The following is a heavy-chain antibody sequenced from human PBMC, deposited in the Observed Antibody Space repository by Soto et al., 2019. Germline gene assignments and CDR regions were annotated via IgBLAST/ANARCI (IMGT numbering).Heavy chain of an antibody. Sequence: QVQLVQSGAEVKKPGSSVRVSCKASGGTLRSHAINWVRQAPGQGLEWMGGIIPIFGSPNYAQKCQGRVRRIADEASITANMGLSSLRSEDTAVKYCAGTVEITYYHGMDVWGQGTTVILSS. J-gene: IGHJ6*02. D-gene: IGHD1-20*01. V-gene: IGHV1-69*01. CDR3: AGTVEITYYHGMDV. CDR2: IIPIFGSP. CDR1: GGTLRSHA.